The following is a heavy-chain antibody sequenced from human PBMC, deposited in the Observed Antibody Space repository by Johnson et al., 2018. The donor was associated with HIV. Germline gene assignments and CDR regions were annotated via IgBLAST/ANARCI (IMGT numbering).Heavy chain of an antibody. Sequence: QVQLVESGGGLVKPGGSLRLSCAASGFIFNTFGMHWVRQAPGKGLEWVAFIRYDGSIQYYADSVQGRFTISRDNSKNTLYLQMNSLRVEDTAVYYCAKDQWSSSWTNDAFAMWGQGTMVTVSS. V-gene: IGHV3-30*02. CDR1: GFIFNTFG. J-gene: IGHJ3*02. D-gene: IGHD6-13*01. CDR2: IRYDGSIQ. CDR3: AKDQWSSSWTNDAFAM.